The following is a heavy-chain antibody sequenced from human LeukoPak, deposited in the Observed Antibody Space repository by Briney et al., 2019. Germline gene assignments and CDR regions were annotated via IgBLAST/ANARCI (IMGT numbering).Heavy chain of an antibody. Sequence: PSETLSLTCTVSGGSISSYDWSWIRQPAGKGLERIGRIYTSGSTNYNPSLKSRVTISVDTSKNQFSLKLSSVTAADTAVYYCARDGAVAGTVDYWGQGTLVTVSS. CDR1: GGSISSYD. V-gene: IGHV4-4*07. J-gene: IGHJ4*02. D-gene: IGHD6-19*01. CDR3: ARDGAVAGTVDY. CDR2: IYTSGST.